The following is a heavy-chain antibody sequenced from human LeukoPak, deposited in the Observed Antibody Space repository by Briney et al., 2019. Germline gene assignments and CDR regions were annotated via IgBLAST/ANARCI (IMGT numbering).Heavy chain of an antibody. CDR1: GYTFTSYA. Sequence: ASVKVSCKASGYTFTSYAMNWVRQAPGQGLEWMGWINTNTGSPTYAQGFTGRFVFSLDTSVSTAYLQISSLKAEDTAVYYCARDQSSSWSSYYYMDVWGKGTTVTVSS. D-gene: IGHD6-6*01. V-gene: IGHV7-4-1*02. CDR3: ARDQSSSWSSYYYMDV. J-gene: IGHJ6*03. CDR2: INTNTGSP.